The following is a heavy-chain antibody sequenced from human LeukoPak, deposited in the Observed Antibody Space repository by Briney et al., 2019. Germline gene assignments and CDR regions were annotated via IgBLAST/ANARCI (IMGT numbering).Heavy chain of an antibody. CDR3: ARDSSGYYPLEYFQH. V-gene: IGHV3-33*01. J-gene: IGHJ1*01. D-gene: IGHD3-22*01. CDR2: IWYDGSNK. Sequence: GGSLRLSCAASGFTFSSYGMHWVRQAPGKGLEWVAVIWYDGSNKYYADSVKGRFTISGDNSKNTLYLQMNSLRAEDTAVYYCARDSSGYYPLEYFQHWGQGTLVTVSS. CDR1: GFTFSSYG.